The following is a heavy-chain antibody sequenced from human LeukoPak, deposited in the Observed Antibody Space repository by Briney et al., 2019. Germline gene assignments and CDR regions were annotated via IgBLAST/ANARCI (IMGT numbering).Heavy chain of an antibody. J-gene: IGHJ4*02. Sequence: GGSLRLSCAVSGFAFSNYNMNWVRQAPGKGLEWVASISSSSGHIHYADSVKGRFTISRDNAKNSLYLQMNSLRAEDTAVYYCARDPLSSSSFDLWGQGTLVTVSS. CDR3: ARDPLSSSSFDL. CDR1: GFAFSNYN. D-gene: IGHD6-13*01. CDR2: ISSSSGHI. V-gene: IGHV3-21*01.